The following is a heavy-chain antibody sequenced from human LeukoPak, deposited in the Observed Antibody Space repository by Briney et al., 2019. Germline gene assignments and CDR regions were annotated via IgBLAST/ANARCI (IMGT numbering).Heavy chain of an antibody. J-gene: IGHJ6*02. CDR3: ARASGRPYYYYGMDV. Sequence: ASVKVSCKASGCTFTNYVITWVRQAPGQGLEWMGRISAYNGNTNYAQKLQGRVTMTTDTSASTAYMELRSLRSDDTAVYYCARASGRPYYYYGMDVWGQGTTVTVSS. V-gene: IGHV1-18*01. CDR2: ISAYNGNT. D-gene: IGHD6-6*01. CDR1: GCTFTNYV.